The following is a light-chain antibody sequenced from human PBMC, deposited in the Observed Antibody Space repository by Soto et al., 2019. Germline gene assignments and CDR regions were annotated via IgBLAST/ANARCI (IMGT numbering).Light chain of an antibody. V-gene: IGLV2-14*01. CDR2: EVS. J-gene: IGLJ1*01. Sequence: QSALTQPASVSGSPGQSITISCTGTSSDVGSYNYVSWYQQHPGKAPKLMIYEVSTRPSGVSNRFSGSKSGNTASLTISGLQAEDEADYYCSSYTSSSTYVFGTGTKVTVL. CDR3: SSYTSSSTYV. CDR1: SSDVGSYNY.